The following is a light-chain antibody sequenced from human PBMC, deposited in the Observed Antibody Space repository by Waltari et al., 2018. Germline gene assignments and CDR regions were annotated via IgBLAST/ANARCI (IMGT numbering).Light chain of an antibody. CDR3: QQYSSFIYT. V-gene: IGKV1-5*03. CDR1: QSISIW. Sequence: DIPMTQSTSTLSAFVGDRVKSTCRATQSISIWVAWYQQKQGKAPKLLIYKATSLERWVPSRFSGSGSGTEFTLTISSLQPDDFASYYCQQYSSFIYTFGQGTKVEI. J-gene: IGKJ2*01. CDR2: KAT.